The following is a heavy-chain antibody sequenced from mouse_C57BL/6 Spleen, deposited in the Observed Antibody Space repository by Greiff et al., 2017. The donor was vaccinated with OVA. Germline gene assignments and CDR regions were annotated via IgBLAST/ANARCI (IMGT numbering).Heavy chain of an antibody. J-gene: IGHJ2*01. V-gene: IGHV1-59*01. D-gene: IGHD1-1*01. CDR1: GYTFTSYW. CDR3: ARLIATVVAKDY. Sequence: QVQLQQPGAELVRPGTSVKLSCKASGYTFTSYWMHWVKQRPGQGLEWIGVIDPSDSYTKYNQKFKGKATLTVATSSSTAYMQLSSLTSEDSAVYYCARLIATVVAKDYWGQGTTLTVSS. CDR2: IDPSDSYT.